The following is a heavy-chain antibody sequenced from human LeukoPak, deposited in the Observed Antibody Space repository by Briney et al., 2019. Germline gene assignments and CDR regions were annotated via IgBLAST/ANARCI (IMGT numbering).Heavy chain of an antibody. V-gene: IGHV3-33*01. J-gene: IGHJ6*02. CDR2: IWYDGSNK. Sequence: PGRSLRLSCAASGFTFSSYGMHWVRQAPGKGLEWVAVIWYDGSNKYYADSVKGRFTISSDNSKNTLYLQMNSLRAEDTAVYYCARASICSSTSCYRPYYYYYGMDVWGQGTTVTVSS. D-gene: IGHD2-2*01. CDR1: GFTFSSYG. CDR3: ARASICSSTSCYRPYYYYYGMDV.